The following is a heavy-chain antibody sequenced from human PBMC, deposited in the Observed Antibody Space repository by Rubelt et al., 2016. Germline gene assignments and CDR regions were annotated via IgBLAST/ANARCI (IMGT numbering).Heavy chain of an antibody. CDR2: INAGNGTT. CDR3: AREDTTDRGWYDALDI. J-gene: IGHJ3*02. V-gene: IGHV1-3*01. CDR1: GYTFTSYA. D-gene: IGHD6-19*01. Sequence: QVQLVQSGAEVKKPGASVKVSCKASGYTFTSYAMHWVRQATGQRLEWMGWINAGNGTTKYSQKCKGRVTITRETSARTAYMELSSLRSEDTAVYYCAREDTTDRGWYDALDIWGQATMVTVSS.